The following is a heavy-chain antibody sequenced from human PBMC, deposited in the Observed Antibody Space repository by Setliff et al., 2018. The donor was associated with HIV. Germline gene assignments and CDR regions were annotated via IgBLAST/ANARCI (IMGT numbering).Heavy chain of an antibody. D-gene: IGHD2-21*02. Sequence: SETLSLTCTVYGGSFSNYYTNWIRQPPGKGLEWIGELSPSGTTRSNPSLQSRVTISLDTSNNPFSLKLTSVTAADTAMYYCAITLVGVTTEVYWGQGTLVTVSS. CDR2: LSPSGTT. V-gene: IGHV4-34*01. CDR1: GGSFSNYY. J-gene: IGHJ4*02. CDR3: AITLVGVTTEVY.